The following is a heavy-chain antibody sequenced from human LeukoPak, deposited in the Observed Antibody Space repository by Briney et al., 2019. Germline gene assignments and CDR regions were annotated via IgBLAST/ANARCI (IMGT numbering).Heavy chain of an antibody. Sequence: ASVKVSCKASGYTFTGYYMHWVRQAPGQRLEWMGRINPNSGGTNYAQKFQGRVTMTRDTSISTAYMELSRLRSDDTAVYYCASAIPARYYFDCWGQGTLVTVSS. D-gene: IGHD6-6*01. V-gene: IGHV1-2*06. CDR3: ASAIPARYYFDC. J-gene: IGHJ4*02. CDR2: INPNSGGT. CDR1: GYTFTGYY.